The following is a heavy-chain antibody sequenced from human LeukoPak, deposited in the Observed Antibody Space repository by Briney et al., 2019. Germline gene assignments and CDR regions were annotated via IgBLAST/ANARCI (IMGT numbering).Heavy chain of an antibody. CDR1: GYSISSGYY. Sequence: SETLSLTCAVSGYSISSGYYWGWIRQPPGKGLEWIGSINHSGSTYYNPSLKSRVTISVDTSKNQFSLKLSSVTAADTAVYYCARGNYADAFDIWGQGTMVTVSS. D-gene: IGHD1-7*01. CDR2: INHSGST. CDR3: ARGNYADAFDI. J-gene: IGHJ3*02. V-gene: IGHV4-38-2*01.